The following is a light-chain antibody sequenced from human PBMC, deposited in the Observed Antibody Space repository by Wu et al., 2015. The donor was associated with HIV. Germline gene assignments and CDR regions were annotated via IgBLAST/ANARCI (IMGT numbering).Light chain of an antibody. J-gene: IGKJ1*01. CDR2: AAS. V-gene: IGKV1-27*01. Sequence: DIQMTQFPSSLSASVGDRVTITCRASQAISGYLAWYQQKPGKAPRLLIFAASSLQSGVPSRFRGSGSGTDFTLTIDRLLPEDVAAYYCQKYNDAPWTFGRDQGEIK. CDR1: QAISGY. CDR3: QKYNDAPWT.